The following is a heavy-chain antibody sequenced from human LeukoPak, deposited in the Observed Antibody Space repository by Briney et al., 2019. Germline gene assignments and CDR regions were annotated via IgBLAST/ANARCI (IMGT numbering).Heavy chain of an antibody. CDR1: GGTISSGGYY. J-gene: IGHJ4*02. CDR3: ARDLGYYDRV. CDR2: IYYSGST. D-gene: IGHD3-22*01. V-gene: IGHV4-31*11. Sequence: PSETLSLTCAVSGGTISSGGYYWSWIRQHPGKGLEWIGYIYYSGSTYYNPSLKSRVTISVDTSKNQFSLKLSSVTAAGTAVYYCARDLGYYDRVWGQGTLVTVSS.